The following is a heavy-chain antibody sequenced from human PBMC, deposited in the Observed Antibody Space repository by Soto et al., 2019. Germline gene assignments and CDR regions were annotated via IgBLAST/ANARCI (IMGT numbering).Heavy chain of an antibody. CDR2: VYYSGST. V-gene: IGHV4-31*01. J-gene: IGHJ4*02. CDR3: ARPSSGWHRAYDY. D-gene: IGHD6-19*01. Sequence: SETLSLTCTVSGGSISSGGYYWSWIRQHPGKGLEWIGYVYYSGSTYYNPSLKSQFTISVDTSKNQFSLKLNSVTAADTAVYYCARPSSGWHRAYDYWGQGTPVTVSS. CDR1: GGSISSGGYY.